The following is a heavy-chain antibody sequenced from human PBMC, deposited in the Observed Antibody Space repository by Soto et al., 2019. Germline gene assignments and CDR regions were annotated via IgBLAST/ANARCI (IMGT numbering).Heavy chain of an antibody. V-gene: IGHV1-69*01. CDR3: ARVIARHYYDSRKVLSGMDV. CDR2: IIPIFGTA. J-gene: IGHJ6*02. Sequence: QVQLVQSGAEVKKPGSSVKVSCKASGGTFSSYAISWVRQAPGQGLKWMGGIIPIFGTANYAQKFQGRVTITADESTSTAYMELSSLRSEDTAVYYCARVIARHYYDSRKVLSGMDVWGQGTTVTVSS. D-gene: IGHD3-22*01. CDR1: GGTFSSYA.